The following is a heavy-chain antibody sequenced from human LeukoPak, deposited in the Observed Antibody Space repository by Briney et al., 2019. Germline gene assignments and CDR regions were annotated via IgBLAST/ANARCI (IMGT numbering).Heavy chain of an antibody. V-gene: IGHV3-74*01. D-gene: IGHD6-19*01. CDR3: ATKQWLAPPPDS. J-gene: IGHJ4*02. CDR2: INTDGTVT. Sequence: PGGSLRLSCAASGFTFSKYWMLWVRQAPGKGLESVSRINTDGTVTTYADSVKGRFNVSRDNADNTMFLQMNSVRDEDTAVYYCATKQWLAPPPDSWGQGTPVTVSS. CDR1: GFTFSKYW.